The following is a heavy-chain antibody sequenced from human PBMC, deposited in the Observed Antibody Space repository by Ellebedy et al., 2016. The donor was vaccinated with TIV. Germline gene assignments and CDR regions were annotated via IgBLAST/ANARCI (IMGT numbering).Heavy chain of an antibody. V-gene: IGHV4-59*01. CDR2: IRYAGGPYIVST. D-gene: IGHD6-19*01. CDR1: GGSISSYY. J-gene: IGHJ4*02. Sequence: MPGGSLRLSCTVSGGSISSYYCSWIRQPPGKGLEWIGYIRYAGGPYIVSTIYNPSVKSRLTISMDTSKNQFSLNLTSVTAADTAFYYCARVNGWLDYWGRGTLVTVSS. CDR3: ARVNGWLDY.